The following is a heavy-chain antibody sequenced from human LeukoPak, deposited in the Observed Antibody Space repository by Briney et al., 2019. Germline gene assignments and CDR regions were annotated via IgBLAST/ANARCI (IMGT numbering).Heavy chain of an antibody. Sequence: SQTLSLSCTVSGGSISSGGYWWSWIRQYSGKGLEWIGYIYYTGSTYYNPSLKSRVTMSVDTSQNQFSLKVTSVTAADTAVYYCARFRHFVSDIWGQGTLRSLSS. J-gene: IGHJ3*02. V-gene: IGHV4-31*03. CDR1: GGSISSGGYW. D-gene: IGHD3-16*01. CDR2: IYYTGST. CDR3: ARFRHFVSDI.